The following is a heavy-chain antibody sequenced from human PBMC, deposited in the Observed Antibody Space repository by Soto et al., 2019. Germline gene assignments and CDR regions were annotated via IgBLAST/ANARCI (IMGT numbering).Heavy chain of an antibody. CDR1: GGSVSSGSYY. D-gene: IGHD2-8*01. CDR3: ARVGVRYCTNGVCSDWFDP. J-gene: IGHJ5*02. V-gene: IGHV4-61*01. Sequence: SETLSLTCTVSGGSVSSGSYYWSWIRQPPGKGLEWMGYIYYSGSTNYNPSLKSRVTISVDTSKNQFSLKLSSVTAADTAVYYCARVGVRYCTNGVCSDWFDPWGKGTLVTVSS. CDR2: IYYSGST.